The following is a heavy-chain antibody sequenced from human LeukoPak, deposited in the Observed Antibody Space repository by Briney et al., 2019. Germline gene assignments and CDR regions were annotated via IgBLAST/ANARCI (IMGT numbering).Heavy chain of an antibody. CDR3: ARLPIQLWSGDAFDI. D-gene: IGHD5-18*01. Sequence: PGGSLRLSCAASGFTFSSYGMHWVRQAPGKGLEWVAVIWYDGSNKYYADSVKGRFTISRDNSKNTLYLQMNSLRAEDTAVYYCARLPIQLWSGDAFDIWGQGTMVTVSS. CDR1: GFTFSSYG. V-gene: IGHV3-33*01. CDR2: IWYDGSNK. J-gene: IGHJ3*02.